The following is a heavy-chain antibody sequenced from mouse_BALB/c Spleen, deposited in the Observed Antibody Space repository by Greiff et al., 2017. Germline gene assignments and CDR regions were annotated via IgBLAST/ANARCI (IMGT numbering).Heavy chain of an antibody. D-gene: IGHD1-1*01. V-gene: IGHV1-7*01. CDR1: GYTFTSYW. CDR3: VRSYYGSSYWYFDV. CDR2: INPSTGYT. J-gene: IGHJ1*01. Sequence: VQLQQSGAELAKPGASVKMSCKASGYTFTSYWMHWVKQRPGQGLEWIGYINPSTGYTEYNQKFKDKATLTADKSSSAAYMQLSSLTSEDAAVYYGVRSYYGSSYWYFDVWGAGTTVTVSS.